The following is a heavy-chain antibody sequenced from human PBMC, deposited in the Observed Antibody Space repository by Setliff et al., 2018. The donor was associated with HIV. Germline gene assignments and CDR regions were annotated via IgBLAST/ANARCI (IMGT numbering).Heavy chain of an antibody. CDR2: INLNTGNT. J-gene: IGHJ4*02. Sequence: GASVKVSCKASGYTFTSYYMHWVRQAPGQGLEWMGCINLNTGNTYYAEKFQGRVTMTTDTSTTAVSMELTNLRSDDTAVYFCARMQAYYNFWRSTYYFDYWGQGTPVTVSS. CDR3: ARMQAYYNFWRSTYYFDY. CDR1: GYTFTSYY. V-gene: IGHV1-2*02. D-gene: IGHD3-3*01.